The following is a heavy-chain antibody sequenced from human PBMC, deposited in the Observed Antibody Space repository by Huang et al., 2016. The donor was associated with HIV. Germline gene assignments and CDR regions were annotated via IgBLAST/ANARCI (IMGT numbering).Heavy chain of an antibody. CDR2: ISKDGNNK. D-gene: IGHD3-16*01. CDR1: GFAFSNYA. V-gene: IGHV3-30-3*01. CDR3: ATDGGGPQPFFYYMDV. J-gene: IGHJ6*03. Sequence: QVQLVESGGGVVQPGRSLRLSCAASGFAFSNYAIHWVRQAPGKGVEWVTVISKDGNNKYYADAVKGRFTISRDNSKNRLFLQMNSLKSEDSAVYYCATDGGGPQPFFYYMDVWGKGTTVTVSS.